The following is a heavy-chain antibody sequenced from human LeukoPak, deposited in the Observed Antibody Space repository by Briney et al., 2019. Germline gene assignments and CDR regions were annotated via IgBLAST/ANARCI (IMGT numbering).Heavy chain of an antibody. J-gene: IGHJ5*02. V-gene: IGHV4-4*02. D-gene: IGHD3-10*01. CDR2: IYHSGST. CDR1: GGSISSSNW. Sequence: SETLSLTCTVSGGSISSSNWWSWVRQPPGKGLEWIGEIYHSGSTRYHPSLRSRVTISVDKSKNQFSLRLTSVTAADTAVYYCAAMVREAVTEWFDPWGQGTLVTVSS. CDR3: AAMVREAVTEWFDP.